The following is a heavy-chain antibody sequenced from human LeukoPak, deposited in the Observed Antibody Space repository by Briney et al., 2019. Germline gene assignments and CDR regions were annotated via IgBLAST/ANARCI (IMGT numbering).Heavy chain of an antibody. CDR2: ISAYNGNT. J-gene: IGHJ6*01. V-gene: IGHV1-18*01. CDR3: ARNGYCSSTSCYRFHYYYYYGMDV. CDR1: GYTFTSYG. Sequence: ASVKVSCKASGYTFTSYGISWVRQAPGQGLEWMGWISAYNGNTNYAQKLQGRVTMTTDTSTSTAYMELRSLRSDDTAVYYCARNGYCSSTSCYRFHYYYYYGMDVWVQGTTVTVSS. D-gene: IGHD2-2*02.